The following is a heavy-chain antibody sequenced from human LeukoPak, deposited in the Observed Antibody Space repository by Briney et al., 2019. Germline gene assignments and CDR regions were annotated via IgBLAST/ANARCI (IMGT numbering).Heavy chain of an antibody. CDR2: IYYSGST. Sequence: SETLSLTCTVSGGSISSYYWSWIRQPPGKGLEWIGYIYYSGSTNYNPSLKSRVTISVDTSKNQFSLKLSSVTAADTAVYYCARDLGYCSSTSCHPRYNWFDPWGQGTLVTVSS. CDR1: GGSISSYY. D-gene: IGHD2-2*01. V-gene: IGHV4-59*01. CDR3: ARDLGYCSSTSCHPRYNWFDP. J-gene: IGHJ5*02.